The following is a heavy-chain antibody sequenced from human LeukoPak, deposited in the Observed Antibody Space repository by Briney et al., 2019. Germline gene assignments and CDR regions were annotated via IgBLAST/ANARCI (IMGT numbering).Heavy chain of an antibody. J-gene: IGHJ3*02. D-gene: IGHD4-17*01. CDR1: GGSISSYY. V-gene: IGHV4-59*08. Sequence: SETLSLTCTVSGGSISSYYWSWIRQPPGKGLEWIGYIYYSGGTNYNPSLKSRVTISVDTSKNQSSLRLSSVTAADTAVYYCARHYADYADPYTFDIWGQGTMVTVSS. CDR3: ARHYADYADPYTFDI. CDR2: IYYSGGT.